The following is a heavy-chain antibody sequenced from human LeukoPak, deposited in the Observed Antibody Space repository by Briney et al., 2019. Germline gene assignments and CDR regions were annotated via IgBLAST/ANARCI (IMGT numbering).Heavy chain of an antibody. CDR1: GGSFSGYY. CDR2: INHSGST. J-gene: IGHJ4*02. CDR3: ASGDANPFARAQNLPPVHF. D-gene: IGHD3-10*01. V-gene: IGHV4-34*01. Sequence: PSETLSLTCAVYGGSFSGYYWSWIRQPPGKGLEWIGEINHSGSTNYIPSLKSRVTISVDTSKNQFSLKLSSVTAADTAVYFCASGDANPFARAQNLPPVHFWGQGTLVTVSS.